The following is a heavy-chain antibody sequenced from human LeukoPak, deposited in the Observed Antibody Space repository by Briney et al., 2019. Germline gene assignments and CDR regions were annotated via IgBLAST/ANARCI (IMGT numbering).Heavy chain of an antibody. CDR2: MSWYISTI. Sequence: GGSLRLSCAVSGFNFDENAMHWVRQAPGQGLEGVSGMSWYISTIGYADSLKGRFTIPRDNAKNSLYLQMNRLRAEDTAYYYWAKDRRAATIGGLFDCWGQGTLVTVSS. CDR1: GFNFDENA. V-gene: IGHV3-9*01. J-gene: IGHJ4*02. D-gene: IGHD5-12*01. CDR3: AKDRRAATIGGLFDC.